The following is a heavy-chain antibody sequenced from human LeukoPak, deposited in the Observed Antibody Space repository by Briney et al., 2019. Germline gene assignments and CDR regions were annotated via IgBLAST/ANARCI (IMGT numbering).Heavy chain of an antibody. CDR1: GGSITSALYS. J-gene: IGHJ3*02. D-gene: IGHD1/OR15-1a*01. CDR2: IYHTGRT. CDR3: ARGVNNWNIDVFDI. Sequence: PSQTLSLTCAVSGGSITSALYSWSWIRQPPGKGLEWIGYIYHTGRTTYNPSFKSRLTISLDTSKNQFSLNLNSVTAAETAVYFCARGVNNWNIDVFDIWGQGTMVTVSS. V-gene: IGHV4-30-4*07.